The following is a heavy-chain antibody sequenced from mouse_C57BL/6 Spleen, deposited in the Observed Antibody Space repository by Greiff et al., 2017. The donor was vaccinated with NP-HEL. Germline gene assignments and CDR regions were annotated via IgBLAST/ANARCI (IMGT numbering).Heavy chain of an antibody. V-gene: IGHV1-4*01. Sequence: QVQLKESGAELARPGASVKMSCKASGYTFTSYTMHWVKQRPGQGLEWIGYINPSSGYTKYNQKFKDKATLTADKSSSTAYMQLSSLTSEDSAVYYCARPYYGSSMYYFDYWGQGTTLTVSS. CDR1: GYTFTSYT. D-gene: IGHD1-1*01. J-gene: IGHJ2*01. CDR2: INPSSGYT. CDR3: ARPYYGSSMYYFDY.